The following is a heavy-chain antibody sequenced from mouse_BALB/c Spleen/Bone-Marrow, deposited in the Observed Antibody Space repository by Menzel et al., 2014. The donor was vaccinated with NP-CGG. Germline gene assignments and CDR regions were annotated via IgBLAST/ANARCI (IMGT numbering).Heavy chain of an antibody. CDR2: IDPADDNT. Sequence: EVKLMESGAELVKPGTSVKLSCTASGFNIKDTYMHWVKRRPEQGLEWIGRIDPADDNTKYDPKFQGKATITADTSSNTAYLQLSSLTSEDTAVYYCANYGYDGGVFAYWGQGTLVTVSA. CDR3: ANYGYDGGVFAY. CDR1: GFNIKDTY. V-gene: IGHV14-3*02. D-gene: IGHD2-2*01. J-gene: IGHJ3*01.